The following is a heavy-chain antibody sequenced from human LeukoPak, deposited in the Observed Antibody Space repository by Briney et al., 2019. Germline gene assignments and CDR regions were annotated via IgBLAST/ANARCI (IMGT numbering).Heavy chain of an antibody. J-gene: IGHJ4*02. Sequence: GGSLRLSCSASGFTFSSYAMHWVRQAPGKGLKYVSSITSNGDTTYYTDSVKGRFTISRDNSKNTLYLQMSSLRAEDTAVYYCLKDRLGTGDYWGQGTLVSVSS. CDR3: LKDRLGTGDY. V-gene: IGHV3-64D*06. D-gene: IGHD7-27*01. CDR1: GFTFSSYA. CDR2: ITSNGDTT.